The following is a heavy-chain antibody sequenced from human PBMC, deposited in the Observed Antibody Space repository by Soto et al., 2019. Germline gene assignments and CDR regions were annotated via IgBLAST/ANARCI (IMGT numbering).Heavy chain of an antibody. J-gene: IGHJ6*02. Sequence: GGSLRLSGAASGFSFRTYSMNWVRQAPGKGLECFSSITTSTTYTFYADSVKGRFTISRDDANNSLYLQMKSLRAEETAVYYCARDQEGGMDVWGPGXTVTVSS. CDR2: ITTSTTYT. CDR3: ARDQEGGMDV. V-gene: IGHV3-21*01. CDR1: GFSFRTYS.